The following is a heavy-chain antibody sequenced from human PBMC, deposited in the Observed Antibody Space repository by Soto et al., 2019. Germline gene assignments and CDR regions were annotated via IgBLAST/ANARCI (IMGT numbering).Heavy chain of an antibody. V-gene: IGHV3-13*05. D-gene: IGHD2-15*01. CDR3: ARAYSGRLPRRADYYYAMDV. Sequence: GGSLRLSCAASGFTLSAYDMHWVRQAEGKGLEWVSALGAADDPYYLVSVKGRFTISRENAKNSLYLQMNNLRAGDTAVYYCARAYSGRLPRRADYYYAMDVWGKGTTVTVS. CDR1: GFTLSAYD. J-gene: IGHJ6*04. CDR2: LGAADDP.